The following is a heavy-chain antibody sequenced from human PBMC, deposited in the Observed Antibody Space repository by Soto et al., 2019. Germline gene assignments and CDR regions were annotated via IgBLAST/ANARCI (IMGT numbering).Heavy chain of an antibody. J-gene: IGHJ6*02. CDR2: INPSGGST. V-gene: IGHV1-46*01. Sequence: ASVKVSCKASGYTFTSYYMHWVRQAPGQGLEWMGIINPSGGSTSYAQKLQGRVTMTRDTSTSTVYMELSSLRSEDTAVYYCASSLGVAGRDYYYYYGMDVWGQGTTVTVSS. CDR1: GYTFTSYY. D-gene: IGHD6-19*01. CDR3: ASSLGVAGRDYYYYYGMDV.